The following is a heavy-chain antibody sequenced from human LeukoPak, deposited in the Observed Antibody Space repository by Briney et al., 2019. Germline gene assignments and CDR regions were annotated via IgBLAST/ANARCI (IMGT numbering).Heavy chain of an antibody. CDR1: GFTFSSYG. CDR2: ISYDGSNK. CDR3: AKDDGGSGWYYFDY. V-gene: IGHV3-30*18. Sequence: PGGSLRLSCAASGFTFSSYGMHWVRQAPGKGLEWVAVISYDGSNKYYADSVKGRFTISRDNSKNTLYLQMNSLRAEDTAVYYCAKDDGGSGWYYFDYWGQGTLVTVSS. D-gene: IGHD6-19*01. J-gene: IGHJ4*02.